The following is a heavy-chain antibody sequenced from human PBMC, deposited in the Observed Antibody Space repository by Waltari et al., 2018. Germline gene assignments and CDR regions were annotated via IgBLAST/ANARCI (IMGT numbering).Heavy chain of an antibody. CDR2: INHSGST. J-gene: IGHJ6*03. V-gene: IGHV4-34*01. Sequence: QVQLQQWGAGLLKPSETLSLTCAVYGGSFSGYYWSWIRQPPGKGLEWIGEINHSGSTNCTPSLKSRVTISVDTSKNQFSLKLSSVTAADTAVYYCARAATVTTGGHYYYYYYMDVWGKGTTVTVSS. D-gene: IGHD4-17*01. CDR3: ARAATVTTGGHYYYYYYMDV. CDR1: GGSFSGYY.